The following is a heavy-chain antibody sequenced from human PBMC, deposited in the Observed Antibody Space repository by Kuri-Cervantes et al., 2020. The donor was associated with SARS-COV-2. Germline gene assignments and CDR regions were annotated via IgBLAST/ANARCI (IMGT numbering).Heavy chain of an antibody. CDR2: ISSSSSYI. CDR3: AKDRKQIAAAGLDY. V-gene: IGHV3-21*01. Sequence: GGSLRLSCAASGFTFSSYSMNWVRQAPGKGLEWVSSISSSSSYIYYADSVKGRFTISRDNAKNSLYLQMNSLRAEDTAVYYCAKDRKQIAAAGLDYWGQGTLVTVSS. CDR1: GFTFSSYS. J-gene: IGHJ4*02. D-gene: IGHD6-13*01.